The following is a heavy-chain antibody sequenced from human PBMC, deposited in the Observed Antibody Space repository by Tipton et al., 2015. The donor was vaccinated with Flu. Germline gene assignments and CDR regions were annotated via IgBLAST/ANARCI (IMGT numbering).Heavy chain of an antibody. V-gene: IGHV5-51*01. CDR3: ARLNFIGSGSYYNPLDY. J-gene: IGHJ4*02. CDR2: IYPGDSDT. Sequence: QLVQSGAEVKKPGESLKISCKGSGYSFTSYWIGWVRQMPGKGLEWMGIIYPGDSDTRYSTSFQGQVTISADKSISTAYLQLSSLKASDTAMYYCARLNFIGSGSYYNPLDYWGQGTLVPVSS. CDR1: GYSFTSYW. D-gene: IGHD3-10*01.